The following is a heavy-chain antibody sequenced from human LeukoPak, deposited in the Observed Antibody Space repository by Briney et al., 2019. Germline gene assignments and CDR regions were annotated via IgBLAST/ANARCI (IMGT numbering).Heavy chain of an antibody. CDR1: GFTFSDHY. CDR2: ISSGGTTM. D-gene: IGHD3-16*02. J-gene: IGHJ4*02. CDR3: ARDALPLLELIDY. V-gene: IGHV3-11*04. Sequence: GGSLRLSCAASGFTFSDHYMSWIRQAPGKGLEWITYISSGGTTMKYADSVKGRFTISRDNAKNSLHLQMNSLRVEDTAVYYCARDALPLLELIDYWGQGTLVTVSS.